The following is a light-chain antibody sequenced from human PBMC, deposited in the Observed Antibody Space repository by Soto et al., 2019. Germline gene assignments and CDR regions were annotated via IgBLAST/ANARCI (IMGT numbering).Light chain of an antibody. CDR3: QQYSSSPWT. J-gene: IGKJ1*01. CDR2: GAS. V-gene: IGKV3-20*01. CDR1: QSVSSY. Sequence: EIVLTQSPATLSLCPGDRATLSCRASQSVSSYLAWYQQKPGQAPRLLIYGASSRATGIPDRVSGRVSGTDLTLTISRLEPEDLAVYYGQQYSSSPWTFGQGTKVDIK.